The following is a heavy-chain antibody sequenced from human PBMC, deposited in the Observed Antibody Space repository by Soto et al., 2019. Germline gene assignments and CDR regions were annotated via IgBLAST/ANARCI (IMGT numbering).Heavy chain of an antibody. V-gene: IGHV3-74*01. Sequence: EVHLVESGGGLVQPWGSLRLSCAASGFTFNLYWMHWVRQAPGKGLVWVSRINPDGSSTTYADSVKGRFTISRDNSKNRVYLQMNGLGAEDTAIYYCARDNWNSYWGQRGLVTVSS. CDR3: ARDNWNSY. D-gene: IGHD1-7*01. CDR1: GFTFNLYW. J-gene: IGHJ4*02. CDR2: INPDGSST.